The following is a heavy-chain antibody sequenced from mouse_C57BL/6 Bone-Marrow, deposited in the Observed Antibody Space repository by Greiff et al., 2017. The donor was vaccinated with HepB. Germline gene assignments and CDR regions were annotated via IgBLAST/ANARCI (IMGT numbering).Heavy chain of an antibody. D-gene: IGHD1-1*01. CDR1: GYTFTSYW. CDR2: IYPGNSDT. V-gene: IGHV1-5*01. J-gene: IGHJ1*03. CDR3: TSLIYYYGSSRGYFDV. Sequence: EVQLQQSGTVLARPGASVKMSCKTSGYTFTSYWMHWVKQRPGQGLEWIGAIYPGNSDTSYNQKFKGKAKLTAVTSASTAYMELSSLTNEDSAVYYCTSLIYYYGSSRGYFDVWGTGTTVTVSS.